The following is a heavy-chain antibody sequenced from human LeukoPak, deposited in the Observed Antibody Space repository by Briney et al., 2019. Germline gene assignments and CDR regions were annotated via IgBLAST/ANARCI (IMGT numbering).Heavy chain of an antibody. J-gene: IGHJ3*02. CDR3: AKDTTGSHLGAFDI. Sequence: GGSLRLSCAASGFTFSSYAMSWVRQAPGKGLEWVSSISGSGGSTYHADSVKGRFTISRDNSKNTLYLQMNSLRAEDTAVYYCAKDTTGSHLGAFDIWGQGTMVTVSS. CDR2: ISGSGGST. CDR1: GFTFSSYA. D-gene: IGHD2/OR15-2a*01. V-gene: IGHV3-23*01.